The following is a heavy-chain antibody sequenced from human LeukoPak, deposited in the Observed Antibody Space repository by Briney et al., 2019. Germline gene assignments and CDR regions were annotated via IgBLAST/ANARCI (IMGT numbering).Heavy chain of an antibody. Sequence: GGSLRLSCSASGFSFSDSYMSWFRLSPEKGLEWIAYITSSGTTTEYADSVKGRFTISRDNSKNTLYLQMNSLRAEDTAVYYCARHDRIQLWLLLDYWGRGTLVTVSS. CDR3: ARHDRIQLWLLLDY. CDR2: ITSSGTTT. CDR1: GFSFSDSY. V-gene: IGHV3-11*04. D-gene: IGHD5-18*01. J-gene: IGHJ4*02.